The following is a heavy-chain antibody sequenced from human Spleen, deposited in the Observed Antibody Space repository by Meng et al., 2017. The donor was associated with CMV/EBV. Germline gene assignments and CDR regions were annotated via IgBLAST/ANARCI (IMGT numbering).Heavy chain of an antibody. CDR3: AKSEGYCSGGSCSPFDY. D-gene: IGHD2-15*01. CDR2: ILNSGAT. CDR1: GFNVIYNH. V-gene: IGHV3-23*01. J-gene: IGHJ4*02. Sequence: GGSLRLSCAASGFNVIYNHMTWVRQAPGKGLEWVSAILNSGATYYADSVKGRFTISRDNSKNTLYLQMNSLRAEDTAVYYCAKSEGYCSGGSCSPFDYWGQGTLVTVSS.